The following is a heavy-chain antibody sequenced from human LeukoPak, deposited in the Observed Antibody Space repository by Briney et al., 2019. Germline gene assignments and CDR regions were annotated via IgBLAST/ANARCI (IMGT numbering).Heavy chain of an antibody. Sequence: PGGSLRLSCAASGFTFSSYAMSWFRQAPGKGLEWVSAISGSGDSTYYADSVKGRFTISRDNSKNTLYLQMNSLRAEDTAVYYCAKMGPGSGSTYYMDVWGKGTTVTVSS. CDR3: AKMGPGSGSTYYMDV. J-gene: IGHJ6*03. CDR2: ISGSGDST. CDR1: GFTFSSYA. V-gene: IGHV3-23*01. D-gene: IGHD3-22*01.